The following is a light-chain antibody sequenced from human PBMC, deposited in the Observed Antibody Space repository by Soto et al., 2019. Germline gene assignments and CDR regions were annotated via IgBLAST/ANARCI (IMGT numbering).Light chain of an antibody. V-gene: IGKV1-5*03. CDR1: QSISTW. J-gene: IGKJ4*01. CDR3: QQSYNTPLT. Sequence: DIQMTQSPSTLSASVGDRVTITCRASQSISTWLAWYQQEPGKAPKLLIHKASSLQSGVPSRFSGDGSGTEFTLTITGLLPEDFATYYCQQSYNTPLTFGEGTKVDIK. CDR2: KAS.